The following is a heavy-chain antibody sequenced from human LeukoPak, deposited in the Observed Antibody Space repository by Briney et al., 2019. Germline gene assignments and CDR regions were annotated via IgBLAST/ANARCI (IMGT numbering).Heavy chain of an antibody. Sequence: GGSLRLSCAASGFTFSTSSMNWVRQAPGKGLEWVSSIGGSSTSIYYAGSVKGRFTISRDNAKNSLYLQMNSLRAEDTAVYYCARETNPNYYDSSGYLPTFDYWGQGTLVTVSS. CDR1: GFTFSTSS. CDR3: ARETNPNYYDSSGYLPTFDY. V-gene: IGHV3-21*01. D-gene: IGHD3-22*01. CDR2: IGGSSTSI. J-gene: IGHJ4*02.